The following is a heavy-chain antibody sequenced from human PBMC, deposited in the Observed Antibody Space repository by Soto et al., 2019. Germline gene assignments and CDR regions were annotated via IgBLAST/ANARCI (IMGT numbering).Heavy chain of an antibody. J-gene: IGHJ4*02. D-gene: IGHD6-19*01. CDR2: IIPIFGTA. CDR3: ASNMAGTSLYFDY. V-gene: IGHV1-69*05. CDR1: GGTFSSYA. Sequence: QVQLVQSGAEVKKPGSSVKVSCQASGGTFSSYAISWVRQAPGQGLEWMGGIIPIFGTANYAQKFQGRVTSTXDXYTSTAYMELSSLRSEDTAVYYCASNMAGTSLYFDYWGQGTLVTVSS.